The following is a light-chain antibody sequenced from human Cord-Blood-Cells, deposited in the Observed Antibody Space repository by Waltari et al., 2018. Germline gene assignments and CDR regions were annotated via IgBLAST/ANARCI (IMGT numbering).Light chain of an antibody. CDR2: GEA. CDR1: KSVSSSY. V-gene: IGKV3-20*01. CDR3: QQHGSSSWT. Sequence: EMVLTQSPGTLSLSPGERATLSCRASKSVSSSYLAWYQQKPGQAPRLLIYGEASRATGSPDRFIGSGAGTDFTLTISRLEPEDFAVYYCQQHGSSSWTFGQGTKVEIK. J-gene: IGKJ1*01.